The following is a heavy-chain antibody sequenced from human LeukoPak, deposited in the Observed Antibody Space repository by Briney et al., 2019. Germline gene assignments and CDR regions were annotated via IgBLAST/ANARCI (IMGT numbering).Heavy chain of an antibody. CDR2: ISGSGGST. CDR1: GFTLSSYA. Sequence: GGALRLSCAASGFTLSSYAISRGRPAPGEGLEWVSAISGSGGSTYYADSVKGRFTISRDNSKNTLYLQINRLRAEDTAVYYCAKSWGAFDIWGQGTMVTVSS. V-gene: IGHV3-23*01. J-gene: IGHJ3*02. D-gene: IGHD6-13*01. CDR3: AKSWGAFDI.